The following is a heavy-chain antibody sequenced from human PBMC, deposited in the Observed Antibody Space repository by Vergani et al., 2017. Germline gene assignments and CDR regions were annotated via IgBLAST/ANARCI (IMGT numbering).Heavy chain of an antibody. CDR1: GFTFSSYS. V-gene: IGHV3-21*01. D-gene: IGHD5-12*01. CDR2: ISSSSSYI. Sequence: EVQLVESGGGLVKPGGSLRLSCAASGFTFSSYSMNWVRQAPGKGLEWVSSISSSSSYIYYADSVKGRFTISRDNAKNSLYLQMNSLRAEATAVYYCARDFAGPAYSGYVWLSRFDYWGQGTLVTVSS. CDR3: ARDFAGPAYSGYVWLSRFDY. J-gene: IGHJ4*02.